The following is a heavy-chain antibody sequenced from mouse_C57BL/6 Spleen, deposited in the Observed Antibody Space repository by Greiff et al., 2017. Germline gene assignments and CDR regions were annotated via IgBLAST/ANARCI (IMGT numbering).Heavy chain of an antibody. J-gene: IGHJ3*01. CDR3: ARDSAGYLAY. CDR2: IYPGDGDT. CDR1: GYAFSSSW. D-gene: IGHD3-2*02. V-gene: IGHV1-82*01. Sequence: QVQLQQSGPELVKPGASVKISCKASGYAFSSSWMNWVKQRPGKGLEWIGRIYPGDGDTNYNGKFKGKATLTADKSSSTAYMQLSSLTSEDSAVYFGARDSAGYLAYWGEGTLVTVSA.